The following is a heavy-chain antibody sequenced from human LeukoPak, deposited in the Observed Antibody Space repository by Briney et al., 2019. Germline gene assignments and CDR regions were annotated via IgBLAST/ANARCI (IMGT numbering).Heavy chain of an antibody. CDR2: IKQDGSEK. D-gene: IGHD5-12*01. CDR3: ARVGYSGYETDYYYGMDV. Sequence: GGSLRLSCAASGFTFSSYSMNWVRQAPGKGLEWVANIKQDGSEKYYVDSVKGRFTISRDNAKDSLYLQMNSLRAEDTAVYYCARVGYSGYETDYYYGMDVWGQGTTVTVSS. CDR1: GFTFSSYS. V-gene: IGHV3-7*01. J-gene: IGHJ6*02.